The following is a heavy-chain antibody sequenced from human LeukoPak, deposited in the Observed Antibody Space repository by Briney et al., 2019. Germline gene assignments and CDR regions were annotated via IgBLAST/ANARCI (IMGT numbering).Heavy chain of an antibody. V-gene: IGHV1-2*02. Sequence: ASVKVSCKASGYRFTDYYIHWVRQAPGQGLEWMGWIKPNSGGTSYVQMFQGRVTMTRDTSVSTVYMELSSLRSDDTAVYYCARADSVPAGDYHYWYMDVWGKGTTVTVSS. CDR2: IKPNSGGT. J-gene: IGHJ6*03. CDR3: ARADSVPAGDYHYWYMDV. CDR1: GYRFTDYY. D-gene: IGHD6-13*01.